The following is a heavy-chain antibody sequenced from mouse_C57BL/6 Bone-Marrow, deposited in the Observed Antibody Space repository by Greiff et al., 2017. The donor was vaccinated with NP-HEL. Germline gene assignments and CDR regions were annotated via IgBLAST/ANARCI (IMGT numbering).Heavy chain of an antibody. V-gene: IGHV1-64*01. CDR1: GYTFTSYW. D-gene: IGHD4-1*01. J-gene: IGHJ3*01. CDR3: ARSRPNWAWFAY. CDR2: IHPNSGST. Sequence: VQLQQPGAELVKPGASVKLSCKASGYTFTSYWMPWVKQRPGQGLEWIGMIHPNSGSTNYNEKFKSKATLTVDKSSSTAYMQLSSLTSEDSAVYYCARSRPNWAWFAYWGQGTLVTVSA.